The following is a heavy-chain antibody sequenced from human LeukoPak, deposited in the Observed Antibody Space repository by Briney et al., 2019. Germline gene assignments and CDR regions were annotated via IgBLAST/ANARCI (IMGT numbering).Heavy chain of an antibody. Sequence: GGSLRLSCVVSGFPFSNSWMYWVRQAPGKGLEGVANIKKDGSGISYADSVKGRFIISRDNTRNSLYLQMSSLTVEDTAVYFCAGGNAMDVWGKGTAVTVSS. CDR2: IKKDGSGI. J-gene: IGHJ6*04. V-gene: IGHV3-7*03. CDR3: AGGNAMDV. CDR1: GFPFSNSW.